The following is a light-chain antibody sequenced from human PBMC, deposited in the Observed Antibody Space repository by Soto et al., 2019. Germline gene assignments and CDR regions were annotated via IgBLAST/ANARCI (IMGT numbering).Light chain of an antibody. Sequence: PGETATLSCRASQSVKTNYIGWYQQKAGQAPRLLIHATYNRATGIPDRFSGSGSGTDFTLTISRLEPEDFAVYFCQEYGTSPLTFGGGTKVEIK. CDR1: QSVKTNY. CDR2: ATY. J-gene: IGKJ4*01. CDR3: QEYGTSPLT. V-gene: IGKV3-20*01.